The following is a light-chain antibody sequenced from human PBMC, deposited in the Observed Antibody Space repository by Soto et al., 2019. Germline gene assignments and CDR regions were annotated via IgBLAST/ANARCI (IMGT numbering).Light chain of an antibody. V-gene: IGKV3-20*01. Sequence: EIVLTQSPATLALSPGERATLSCRSSQTVSSSLAWYQQKPGQARRLLIYEVSNRATGIPARFSGSGSGTDFTLTISRLEPEDFAVYYCQPYGSSPPITFGQGTRLEIK. CDR3: QPYGSSPPIT. CDR1: QTVSSS. J-gene: IGKJ5*01. CDR2: EVS.